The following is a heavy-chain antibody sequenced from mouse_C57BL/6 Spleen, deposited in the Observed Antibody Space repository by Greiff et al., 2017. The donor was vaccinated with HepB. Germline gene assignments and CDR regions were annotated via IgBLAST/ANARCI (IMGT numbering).Heavy chain of an antibody. D-gene: IGHD1-1*01. CDR1: GYTFTSYW. Sequence: QVQLQQPGAELVKPGASVKLSCKASGYTFTSYWMQWVKQRPGQGLEWIGEIDPSDSYTNYNQKFKGKATLTVDTSSSTAYMQLSSLTSEDSAVYSCARGMPYGSSYVNYAMDYWGQGTSVTVSS. J-gene: IGHJ4*01. V-gene: IGHV1-50*01. CDR3: ARGMPYGSSYVNYAMDY. CDR2: IDPSDSYT.